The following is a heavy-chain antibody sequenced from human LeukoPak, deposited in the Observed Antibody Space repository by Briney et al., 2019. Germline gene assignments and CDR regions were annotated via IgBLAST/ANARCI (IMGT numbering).Heavy chain of an antibody. V-gene: IGHV1-46*01. J-gene: IGHJ4*02. CDR1: GYTLTELS. CDR3: AGEDSGSGSYYNVADYFDY. CDR2: INPSGGST. D-gene: IGHD3-10*01. Sequence: GASVKVSCKVSGYTLTELSMHWVRQAPGQGLEWMGIINPSGGSTSYAQKFQGRVTMTRDTSTSTVYMELSSLRSEDTAVYYCAGEDSGSGSYYNVADYFDYWGQGTLVTVSS.